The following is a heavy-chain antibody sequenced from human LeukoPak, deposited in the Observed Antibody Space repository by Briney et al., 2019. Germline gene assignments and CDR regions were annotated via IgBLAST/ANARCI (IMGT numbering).Heavy chain of an antibody. CDR2: IYNSGST. CDR1: GGSISSGGYY. D-gene: IGHD5-24*01. Sequence: PSETLSLTCTVSGGSISSGGYYWSWIRQPPGKGLEWIGNIYNSGSTNYNPSLKSRVTISVDTSKNQFSLKLSSVTAADTAVYYCARVDGYNYFDYWGQGTLVTVSS. CDR3: ARVDGYNYFDY. J-gene: IGHJ4*02. V-gene: IGHV4-61*08.